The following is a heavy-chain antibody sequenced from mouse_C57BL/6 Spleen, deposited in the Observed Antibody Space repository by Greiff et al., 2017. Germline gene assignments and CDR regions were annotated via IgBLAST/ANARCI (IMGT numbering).Heavy chain of an antibody. Sequence: EVKLVESGGGLVKPGGSLKLSCAASGFTFSDYGMHWVRQAPEKGLEWVAYISSGSSTIYYADTVKGRFTISRDNAKNTLFLQMTSLRSEDTAMYYCARDNYYGSFYAMDYWGQGTSGTVSS. J-gene: IGHJ4*01. CDR3: ARDNYYGSFYAMDY. V-gene: IGHV5-17*01. D-gene: IGHD1-1*01. CDR1: GFTFSDYG. CDR2: ISSGSSTI.